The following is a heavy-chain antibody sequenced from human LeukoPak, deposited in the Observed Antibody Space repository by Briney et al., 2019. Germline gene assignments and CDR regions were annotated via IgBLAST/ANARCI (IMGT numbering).Heavy chain of an antibody. J-gene: IGHJ4*02. CDR2: ISYDGSNK. D-gene: IGHD6-13*01. Sequence: QPGGSLRLSCAASGFIFSNYAMSWVRQAPGKGLEWVAVISYDGSNKYYADSVKGRFTISRDNSKNTLYLQMNSLRAEDTAVYYCAKDLGYSSSWTDYWGQGTLVSVSS. CDR1: GFIFSNYA. V-gene: IGHV3-30*18. CDR3: AKDLGYSSSWTDY.